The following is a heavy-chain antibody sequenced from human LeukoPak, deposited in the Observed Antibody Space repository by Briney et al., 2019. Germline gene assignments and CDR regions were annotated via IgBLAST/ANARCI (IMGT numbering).Heavy chain of an antibody. V-gene: IGHV3-23*01. CDR3: AKHGTYYDFWSGQYYFDY. CDR1: GFTFSSHA. Sequence: GGSLRLSCAASGFTFSSHAMSWVRQAPGKGLEWVSGISGSGDSTNYADPVKGRFTISRDNSRNTLYLQMNSLRAEDTAVYYCAKHGTYYDFWSGQYYFDYWGQGTLVTVSS. J-gene: IGHJ4*02. CDR2: ISGSGDST. D-gene: IGHD3-3*01.